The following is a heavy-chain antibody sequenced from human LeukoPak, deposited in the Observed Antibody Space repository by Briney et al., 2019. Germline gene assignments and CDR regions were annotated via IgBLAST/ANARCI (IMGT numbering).Heavy chain of an antibody. CDR1: GFTFSSYA. Sequence: GGSLRLSCAASGFTFSSYAMSWVRQAPGKGLEWVSTICGSGGITYYADSVKGRFTLSRDNSKSTLYVQMNSLRVEDTAVYYCAKAIGAAAGTFDYWGQGTLVTVSS. V-gene: IGHV3-23*01. CDR2: ICGSGGIT. D-gene: IGHD6-13*01. CDR3: AKAIGAAAGTFDY. J-gene: IGHJ4*02.